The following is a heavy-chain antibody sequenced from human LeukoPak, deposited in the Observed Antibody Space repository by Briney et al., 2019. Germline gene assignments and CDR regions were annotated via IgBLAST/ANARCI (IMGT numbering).Heavy chain of an antibody. CDR2: IKQDGSDK. V-gene: IGHV3-7*01. J-gene: IGHJ4*02. D-gene: IGHD3-10*02. CDR1: RFTSLTAM. Sequence: PGGSLRLSCAPPRFTSLTAMTSSGRQTPGKGLEWVANIKQDGSDKYYVDSVKGRFTISRYNAKNSLYLQMNSLRAEDTAVYYCVIDTAGGNVAYWGQGTLVTVSS. CDR3: VIDTAGGNVAY.